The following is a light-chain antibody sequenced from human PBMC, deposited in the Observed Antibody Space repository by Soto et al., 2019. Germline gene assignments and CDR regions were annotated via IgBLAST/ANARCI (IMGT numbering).Light chain of an antibody. CDR3: QTWCTGIQV. J-gene: IGLJ2*01. V-gene: IGLV4-69*01. CDR2: LNSDGSH. Sequence: QLVLTQSPSASASLGASVKLTCTLSSGHSSYAIAWHQQQPEKGPRYLMKLNSDGSHSKGDGIPDRFSGSSSGAERYLTISSLQSEDEADYYWQTWCTGIQVFGGGTKLTVL. CDR1: SGHSSYA.